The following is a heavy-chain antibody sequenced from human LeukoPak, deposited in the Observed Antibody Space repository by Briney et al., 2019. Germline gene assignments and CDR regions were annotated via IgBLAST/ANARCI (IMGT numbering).Heavy chain of an antibody. D-gene: IGHD3-10*01. CDR1: GYTFTGYY. Sequence: VKVSCKASGYTFTGYYMHWVRQAPGQGLEWMGWINPNNGGTNYVQKFQGRVTMTRDTSISTAYLELSSLRSDDTAVYYCARDMVRGVIEVYWGQGTLVTVSS. V-gene: IGHV1-2*02. J-gene: IGHJ4*02. CDR3: ARDMVRGVIEVY. CDR2: INPNNGGT.